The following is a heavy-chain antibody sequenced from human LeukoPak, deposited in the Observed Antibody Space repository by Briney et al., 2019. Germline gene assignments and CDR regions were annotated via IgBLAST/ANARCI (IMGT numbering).Heavy chain of an antibody. CDR2: IWYDGSNK. J-gene: IGHJ4*02. CDR3: ARDALDSSSWYYFDY. CDR1: GFTFSSYG. Sequence: PGGSLRLSCAASGFTFSSYGMHWVRQAPGKGLEWVAVIWYDGSNKYYADSVKGRSTISRDNSKNTLYLQMNSLRAEDTAVYYCARDALDSSSWYYFDYWGQGTLVTVSS. V-gene: IGHV3-33*01. D-gene: IGHD6-13*01.